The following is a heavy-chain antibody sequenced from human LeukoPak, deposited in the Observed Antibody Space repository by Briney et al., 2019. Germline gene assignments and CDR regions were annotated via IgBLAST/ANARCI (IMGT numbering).Heavy chain of an antibody. V-gene: IGHV3-21*01. CDR2: ISSSSTYI. CDR1: GFTFTDYN. Sequence: PGGSLRLSCAASGFTFTDYNMNWVRQAPGKGLEWVSSISSSSTYIYYADSVKGRFTISRDNAKNSLDLQMNSLRAEDTAVYYCARYSSGWYDYWGQGTLVTVSS. D-gene: IGHD6-19*01. CDR3: ARYSSGWYDY. J-gene: IGHJ4*02.